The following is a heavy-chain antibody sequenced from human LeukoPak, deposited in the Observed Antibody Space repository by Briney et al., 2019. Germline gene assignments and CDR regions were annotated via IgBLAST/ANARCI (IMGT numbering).Heavy chain of an antibody. V-gene: IGHV1-2*02. J-gene: IGHJ4*02. CDR1: GYTFTGYY. Sequence: GASVKVSCKASGYTFTGYYMHWVRQAPGQGLEWMGWINPNSGGTNYAQKFQGRVTMIRDTSISTAYMELSRLRSDDTAVYYCARAAAGTTTLDYWGQGTLVTVSS. D-gene: IGHD6-13*01. CDR2: INPNSGGT. CDR3: ARAAAGTTTLDY.